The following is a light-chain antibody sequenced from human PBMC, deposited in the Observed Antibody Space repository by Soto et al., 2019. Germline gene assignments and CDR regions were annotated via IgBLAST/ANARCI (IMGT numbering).Light chain of an antibody. CDR1: QSVTIN. Sequence: EVVLTQSPATLSVSPGERATLSCRSSQSVTINLAWYQKKPGQAPRLLIYDASTRATGVPARFSGSGSGTDLTLTISRLETEDFAVYYCQQYGSSPPVTFGGGTKVDIK. V-gene: IGKV3-20*01. CDR3: QQYGSSPPVT. J-gene: IGKJ4*01. CDR2: DAS.